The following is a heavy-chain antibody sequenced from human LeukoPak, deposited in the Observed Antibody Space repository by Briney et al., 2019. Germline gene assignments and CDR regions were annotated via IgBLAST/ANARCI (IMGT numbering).Heavy chain of an antibody. CDR3: AKGSGSSCYSPCDY. CDR1: GLTFRNYA. CDR2: ICANDGNT. J-gene: IGHJ4*02. Sequence: GSLRLSCAASGLTFRNYAMSWVRQAPGKGLEWVSVICANDGNTYYADAVKGRFTISKDNSKDTLYLQMDSLRAEDTAVYYCAKGSGSSCYSPCDYWGQGILVTVSS. D-gene: IGHD2-15*01. V-gene: IGHV3-23*01.